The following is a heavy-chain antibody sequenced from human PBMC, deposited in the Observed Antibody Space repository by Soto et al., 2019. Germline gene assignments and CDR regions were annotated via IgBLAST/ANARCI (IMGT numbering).Heavy chain of an antibody. CDR1: GYTFTSYD. Sequence: QVQLVQSGAEVRTPGASVKVSCKASGYTFTSYDINWVRQATGQGPEWMGWMNPDSGHTGYVQKFQGRVTMTRNTAIRTDYMELSSLRSEDTAVYYCARSAGGSNVNFDYWGQGTLVTVSS. J-gene: IGHJ4*02. V-gene: IGHV1-8*01. CDR2: MNPDSGHT. D-gene: IGHD6-19*01. CDR3: ARSAGGSNVNFDY.